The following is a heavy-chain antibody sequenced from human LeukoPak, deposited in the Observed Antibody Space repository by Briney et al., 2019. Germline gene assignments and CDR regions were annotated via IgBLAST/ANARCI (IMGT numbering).Heavy chain of an antibody. J-gene: IGHJ4*02. CDR1: GFTFSSYS. D-gene: IGHD1-26*01. CDR2: ISSSSSYI. Sequence: GGSLRLSCAASGFTFSSYSMNWVRQAPGKGLEWVSSISSSSSYIYYADSVKGRFTISSDNAKNSLYLQMNSLRAEDTAVYYCARELSGNYGETFDYWGQGTLVTVSS. V-gene: IGHV3-21*01. CDR3: ARELSGNYGETFDY.